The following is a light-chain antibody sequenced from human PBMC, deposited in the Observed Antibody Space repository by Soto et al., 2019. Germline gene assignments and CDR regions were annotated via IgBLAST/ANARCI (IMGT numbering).Light chain of an antibody. V-gene: IGLV2-11*01. CDR1: SSDVGGYNS. CDR2: DVT. J-gene: IGLJ2*01. Sequence: QSALTQPRSVSGSPGQSVTISCTGTSSDVGGYNSVSWYQHHPGKAPKLMIYDVTKRPSGVPDRFSGSKSGNTASLTISGLQAEDEADYYCCSYAGSRVLFGGGTKVTVL. CDR3: CSYAGSRVL.